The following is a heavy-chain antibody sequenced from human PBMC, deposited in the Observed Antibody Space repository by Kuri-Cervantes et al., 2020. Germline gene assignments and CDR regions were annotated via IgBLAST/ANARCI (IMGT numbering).Heavy chain of an antibody. V-gene: IGHV1-8*01. CDR1: GYTFITYD. Sequence: ASVKVSCKASGYTFITYDINWARQATGRGLEWMGWMNPNSGHTIYAQKFQGRVTMTRNTSIGTAYMELSSLRSEDTAVYYCAREFPGYCGGDCAFDYWGQGTLVTVSS. CDR3: AREFPGYCGGDCAFDY. CDR2: MNPNSGHT. J-gene: IGHJ4*02. D-gene: IGHD2-21*02.